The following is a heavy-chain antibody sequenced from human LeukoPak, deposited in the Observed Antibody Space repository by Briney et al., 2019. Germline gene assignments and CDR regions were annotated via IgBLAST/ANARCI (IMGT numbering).Heavy chain of an antibody. D-gene: IGHD6-19*01. CDR2: VYYSGST. CDR3: ARRSGWYVDY. J-gene: IGHJ4*02. Sequence: PSETLSLTCTVSGGSITSSTYNWAWIPQPPGKGLEWIGSVYYSGSTYYNPSLKSRVTISVDTSKNQFSLKLSSVTAADTAVYYCARRSGWYVDYWGQGTLVTVSS. CDR1: GGSITSSTYN. V-gene: IGHV4-39*01.